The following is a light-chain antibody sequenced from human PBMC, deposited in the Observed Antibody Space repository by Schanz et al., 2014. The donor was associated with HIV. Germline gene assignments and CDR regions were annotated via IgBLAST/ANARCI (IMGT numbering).Light chain of an antibody. CDR3: QQANSFPIT. J-gene: IGKJ5*01. V-gene: IGKV1-5*03. CDR1: QSVGNG. Sequence: DIQLTQSPSTVSASVGDRVTVTCRASQSVGNGLAWFQQKPGKAPKLLLYRTSSLESGVPSRFSGSGSGTEFTLTITSLQPEDFATYYCQQANSFPITFGQGTRLEIK. CDR2: RTS.